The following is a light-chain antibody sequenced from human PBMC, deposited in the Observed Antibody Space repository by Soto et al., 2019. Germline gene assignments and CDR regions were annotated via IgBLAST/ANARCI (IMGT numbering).Light chain of an antibody. CDR1: QSVSNN. Sequence: EIVMTQSPATLSVSPGERATLSCRASQSVSNNLAWYQKKPGQAPRLLIYGASTRATGIPARFSGSGSGTGFTPPLSSLQSEDFAFYYWQQYNNWWTFGQGTRVDIK. CDR3: QQYNNWWT. CDR2: GAS. J-gene: IGKJ1*01. V-gene: IGKV3-15*01.